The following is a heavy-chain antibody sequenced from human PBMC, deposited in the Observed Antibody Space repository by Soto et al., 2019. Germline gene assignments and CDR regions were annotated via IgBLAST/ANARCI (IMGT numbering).Heavy chain of an antibody. CDR3: AKDKGTDYDFWSGYYDY. CDR1: GFTFSSYG. D-gene: IGHD3-3*01. Sequence: QVQLVESGGGVVQPGRSLRLSCAASGFTFSSYGMHWVRQAPGKGLEWVAVISYDGSNKYYADSMKGRFTISRDNSKNTLYLQMNSLRAEDTAVYYCAKDKGTDYDFWSGYYDYWGQGTLVTVSS. CDR2: ISYDGSNK. J-gene: IGHJ4*02. V-gene: IGHV3-30*18.